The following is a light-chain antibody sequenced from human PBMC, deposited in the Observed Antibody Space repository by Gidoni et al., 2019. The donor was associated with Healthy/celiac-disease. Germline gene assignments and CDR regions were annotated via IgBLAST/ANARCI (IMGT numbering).Light chain of an antibody. CDR2: EDN. J-gene: IGLJ3*02. V-gene: IGLV6-57*04. CDR1: SGSIDSNH. Sequence: NFMLTQPHSVSESPGRTLTISSTRRSGSIDSNHVQWYQQRPGSAPTTVIYEDNQRPSGVPDRFSGSIDSSSNSASLTISGLKTEDEADYYCQSYDSSNLWVFGGGTKLTVL. CDR3: QSYDSSNLWV.